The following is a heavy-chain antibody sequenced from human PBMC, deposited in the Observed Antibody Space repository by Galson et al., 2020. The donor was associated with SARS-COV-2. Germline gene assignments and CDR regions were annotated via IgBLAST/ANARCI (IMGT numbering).Heavy chain of an antibody. CDR2: INYSGST. D-gene: IGHD3-10*01. CDR3: ARVPYGSGSLPSYYYYYMDV. V-gene: IGHV4-39*07. Sequence: SETLSLTCTVSGGSISSSSYYWGWIRQPPGKGLEWIGSINYSGSTYYNPSLKSRVTISVDTSKNQFSLKLSSVTAADSAVYYCARVPYGSGSLPSYYYYYMDVWGKGTTVTVSS. J-gene: IGHJ6*03. CDR1: GGSISSSSYY.